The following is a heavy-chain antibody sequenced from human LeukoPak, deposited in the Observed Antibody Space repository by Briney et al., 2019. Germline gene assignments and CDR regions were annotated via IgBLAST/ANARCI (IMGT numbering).Heavy chain of an antibody. CDR2: ISASNDYT. Sequence: GASVTVSCTASGSTFTSYGISWVRQAPGQGLERMGWISASNDYTNYAQKLQGRVTMTTDTSTSTAYMELRSLRSDDTAVYYCARDYCGGDCYSTSDAFDIWGQGTMVTVSS. CDR1: GSTFTSYG. CDR3: ARDYCGGDCYSTSDAFDI. V-gene: IGHV1-18*01. D-gene: IGHD2-21*02. J-gene: IGHJ3*02.